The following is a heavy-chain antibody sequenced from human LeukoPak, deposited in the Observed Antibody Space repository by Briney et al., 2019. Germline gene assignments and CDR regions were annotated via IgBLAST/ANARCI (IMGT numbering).Heavy chain of an antibody. D-gene: IGHD6-13*01. CDR2: IYTGGST. CDR3: ARVGQLANFDY. J-gene: IGHJ4*02. V-gene: IGHV4-4*07. Sequence: SETLSLACTVSGGSISSYYWSWIRQPAGKGLEWIGRIYTGGSTNYNPSLKSRVTMSVDTSKNQFSLKLSSVTAADTAVYYCARVGQLANFDYWGQGTLVTASS. CDR1: GGSISSYY.